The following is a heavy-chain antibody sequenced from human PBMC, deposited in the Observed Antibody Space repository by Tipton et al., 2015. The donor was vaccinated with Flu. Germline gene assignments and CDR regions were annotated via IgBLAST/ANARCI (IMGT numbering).Heavy chain of an antibody. J-gene: IGHJ6*03. D-gene: IGHD2-2*01. CDR2: IYPGDSDT. Sequence: VQLVQSGAEVKKPGESLKISCKGSGYSFTSYWIGWVRQMPGKGLGWMGIIYPGDSDTRYSPSFQGQVTISADKSISTAYLQWSSLKASDTAMYYCARHPAAGIVVVPAAVDYYYYYMDVWGKGTTVTVSS. CDR1: GYSFTSYW. V-gene: IGHV5-51*01. CDR3: ARHPAAGIVVVPAAVDYYYYYMDV.